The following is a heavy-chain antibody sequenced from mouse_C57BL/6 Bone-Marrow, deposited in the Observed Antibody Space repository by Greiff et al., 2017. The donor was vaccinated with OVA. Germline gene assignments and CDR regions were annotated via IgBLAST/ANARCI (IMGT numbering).Heavy chain of an antibody. CDR2: ISGGGGNT. D-gene: IGHD1-1*01. J-gene: IGHJ2*01. Sequence: EVKLVESGGGLVKPGGSLKLSCAASGFTFSSYTMSWVRQTPEKRLEWVATISGGGGNTYYPDSVKGRFTISRDNAKNTLYLQMSSLRSEDTALYYCARHPHYYGSRKGYFDYWGQGTTLTVSS. CDR3: ARHPHYYGSRKGYFDY. V-gene: IGHV5-9*01. CDR1: GFTFSSYT.